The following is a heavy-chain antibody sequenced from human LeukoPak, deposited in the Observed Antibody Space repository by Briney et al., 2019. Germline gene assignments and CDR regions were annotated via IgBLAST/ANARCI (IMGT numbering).Heavy chain of an antibody. CDR1: GGSISSRSYY. V-gene: IGHV4-39*07. CDR3: ARDLFVAVAGTEGGYFDL. D-gene: IGHD6-19*01. J-gene: IGHJ2*01. Sequence: SETLSLTCTVSGGSISSRSYYWGWIRQPPGKGLEWIGSIYDSESTYYNPSLKSRVTISVDTSKNQFSLKLNSVTAADTAVYYCARDLFVAVAGTEGGYFDLWGRGTLVTVSS. CDR2: IYDSEST.